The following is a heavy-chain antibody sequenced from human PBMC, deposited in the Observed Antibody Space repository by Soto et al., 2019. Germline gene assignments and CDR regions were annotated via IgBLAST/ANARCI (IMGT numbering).Heavy chain of an antibody. CDR3: ARDSISRLSAFDI. CDR2: IWYDGSNK. Sequence: GGSLRLSCAASGFTFGSYGMHWVRQAPGKGLEWVAVIWYDGSNKYYADSVKGRFTISRDNSKNTLYLQMNSLRAEDTAVYYCARDSISRLSAFDIWGQGTMVTVSS. V-gene: IGHV3-33*01. J-gene: IGHJ3*02. D-gene: IGHD6-25*01. CDR1: GFTFGSYG.